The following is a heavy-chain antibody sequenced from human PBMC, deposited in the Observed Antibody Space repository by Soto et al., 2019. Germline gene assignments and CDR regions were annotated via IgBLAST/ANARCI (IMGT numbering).Heavy chain of an antibody. CDR1: GFTFSSYP. D-gene: IGHD2-15*01. CDR3: GKDRGCSGGSCYFAGSGHYFDY. CDR2: ISGSGGST. Sequence: EVQLLESGGGLVQPGGSLRLSCAASGFTFSSYPMSWVRQAPGKGLEWVSAISGSGGSTYYADSVKGRFTISRDNSKNTLYPQMNSLRAEDTAVYYCGKDRGCSGGSCYFAGSGHYFDYWGQGTLVSVSS. J-gene: IGHJ4*02. V-gene: IGHV3-23*01.